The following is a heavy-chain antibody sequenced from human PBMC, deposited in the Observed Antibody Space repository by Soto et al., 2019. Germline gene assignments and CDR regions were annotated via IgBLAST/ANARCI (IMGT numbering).Heavy chain of an antibody. CDR3: ARADYYDSYSYYFLPSDFDF. D-gene: IGHD3-22*01. Sequence: SETLSLTCTVSGDSISTDSYFWAWIRQPPGKGLEWIGGIFYSGSTHYNPSLKSRVTISVDTSHNRFSLKLDSVSAADTATYYCARADYYDSYSYYFLPSDFDFWGQGSLVTVSS. J-gene: IGHJ4*02. V-gene: IGHV4-39*01. CDR2: IFYSGST. CDR1: GDSISTDSYF.